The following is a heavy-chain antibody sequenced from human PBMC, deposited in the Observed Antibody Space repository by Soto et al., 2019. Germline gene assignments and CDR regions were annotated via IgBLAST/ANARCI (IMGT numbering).Heavy chain of an antibody. J-gene: IGHJ5*02. CDR3: ARVNRLLFAPTRGCWFDP. CDR2: IYYSGST. V-gene: IGHV4-30-4*02. Sequence: SETLSLTCTVSDGSISSGDYYRSWIRQPPGKGLEWIGYIYYSGSTYYNPSLKSRVTISVDTSKNQFSLKLSSVTAADTAVYYCARVNRLLFAPTRGCWFDPWGQGTLVTVSS. CDR1: DGSISSGDYY. D-gene: IGHD3-3*01.